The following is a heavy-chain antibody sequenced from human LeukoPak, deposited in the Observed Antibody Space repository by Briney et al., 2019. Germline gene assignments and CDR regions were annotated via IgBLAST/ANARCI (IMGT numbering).Heavy chain of an antibody. CDR3: AKSGGYGLIDY. CDR2: INHSGST. CDR1: GGSFSGYY. J-gene: IGHJ4*02. Sequence: PSETLSLTCAVYGGSFSGYYWSWIRQPPGKGLEWIGEINHSGSTNYNPSLKSRVTISVDTSKNQISLRLNSVTAADTAMYYCAKSGGYGLIDYWGQGTLVTVSS. D-gene: IGHD1-26*01. V-gene: IGHV4-34*01.